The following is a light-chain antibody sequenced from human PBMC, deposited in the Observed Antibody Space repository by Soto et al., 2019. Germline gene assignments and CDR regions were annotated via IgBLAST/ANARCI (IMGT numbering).Light chain of an antibody. Sequence: QSALTQPASVSGSRGQSLTISCTGTSNDVGAYNYVSWYQQQPGKAPKLIIYEVSHRPSGVSNRFSGSKSGNTASLTISALHVEDEADYFCNSHSSSSPYVFGPGTKVTVL. V-gene: IGLV2-14*03. CDR3: NSHSSSSPYV. CDR2: EVS. CDR1: SNDVGAYNY. J-gene: IGLJ1*01.